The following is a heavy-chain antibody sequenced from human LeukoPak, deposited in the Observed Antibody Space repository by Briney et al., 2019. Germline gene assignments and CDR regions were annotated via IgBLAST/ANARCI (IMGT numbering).Heavy chain of an antibody. CDR3: ARGRALFD. CDR1: SGSFSGYY. V-gene: IGHV4-34*01. J-gene: IGHJ4*02. Sequence: PSETLSLTCAVYSGSFSGYYWNWIRQPPGKGLEWIGEINNSGSSNYNPSLKSRVTISLDTSKNQFSLELTSVTAADTAVYYCARGRALFDWGQGTLVTVSS. CDR2: INNSGSS. D-gene: IGHD2-21*01.